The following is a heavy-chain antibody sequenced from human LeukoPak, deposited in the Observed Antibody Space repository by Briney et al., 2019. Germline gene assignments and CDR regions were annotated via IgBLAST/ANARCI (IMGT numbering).Heavy chain of an antibody. CDR1: GFIFSNAW. CDR3: ARFRTWGDKAFDY. Sequence: GGSLRLSCAGSGFIFSNAWMNWVRQAPGKGLEWVSYIGTTSGAIYYADSVKGRFTISRDSAKNSLYLQMNSLRAEDTAVYYCARFRTWGDKAFDYWGQGTLVTVSS. V-gene: IGHV3-48*01. D-gene: IGHD2-21*02. J-gene: IGHJ4*02. CDR2: IGTTSGAI.